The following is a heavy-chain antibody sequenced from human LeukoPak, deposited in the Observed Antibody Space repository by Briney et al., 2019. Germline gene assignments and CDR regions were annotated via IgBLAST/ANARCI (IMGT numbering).Heavy chain of an antibody. Sequence: SVKVSCKASGGTFSSYAISWVRQAPGQGLEWMGGIIPIFGTANYAQKFQGRVTITTDESTSTAYMELSSLRSEDTAVYYCARAQARTYYCDSSGYYLDYWGQGTLVTVSS. CDR2: IIPIFGTA. V-gene: IGHV1-69*05. J-gene: IGHJ4*02. CDR3: ARAQARTYYCDSSGYYLDY. CDR1: GGTFSSYA. D-gene: IGHD3-22*01.